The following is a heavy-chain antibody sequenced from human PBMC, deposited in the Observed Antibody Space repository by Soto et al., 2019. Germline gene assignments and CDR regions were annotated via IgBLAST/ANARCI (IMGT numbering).Heavy chain of an antibody. CDR2: ISSSSSTI. Sequence: GSLRLSCAASGFTFSSYSMNWVRQAPGKGLEWVSYISSSSSTIYYADSVKGRFTISRDNAKNSLYLQMNSLRDEDTAVYYCARDATTVTTYYYYGMDVWGQGTTVTVSS. V-gene: IGHV3-48*02. CDR3: ARDATTVTTYYYYGMDV. J-gene: IGHJ6*02. CDR1: GFTFSSYS. D-gene: IGHD4-17*01.